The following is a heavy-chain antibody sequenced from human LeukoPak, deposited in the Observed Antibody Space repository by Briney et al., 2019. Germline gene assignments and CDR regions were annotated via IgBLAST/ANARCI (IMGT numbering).Heavy chain of an antibody. CDR3: ARDRPATYYYYGMDV. D-gene: IGHD2-15*01. Sequence: PGRSLRLSCAASGFTFSSYAMHWVRQAPGKGLEWVAVISYDGSNKYYADPVKGRFTISRGNSKNTLYLQMNSLRAEDTAVYYCARDRPATYYYYGMDVWGQGTTVTVSS. CDR2: ISYDGSNK. V-gene: IGHV3-30-3*01. J-gene: IGHJ6*02. CDR1: GFTFSSYA.